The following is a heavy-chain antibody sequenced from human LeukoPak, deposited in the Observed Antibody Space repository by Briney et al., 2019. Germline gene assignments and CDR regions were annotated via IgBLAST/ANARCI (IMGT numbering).Heavy chain of an antibody. J-gene: IGHJ4*02. D-gene: IGHD5-18*01. CDR3: AKDLGYSYGRYYFDY. Sequence: GGPLRLSCAASGFTFSNYAMRWLRQAPGKGLWWVSAISGSGGSTYYADSVRRRFTISRDNSKNTLYLQMNSLRAEDTAVYYCAKDLGYSYGRYYFDYWGQGTLVTVSS. V-gene: IGHV3-23*01. CDR1: GFTFSNYA. CDR2: ISGSGGST.